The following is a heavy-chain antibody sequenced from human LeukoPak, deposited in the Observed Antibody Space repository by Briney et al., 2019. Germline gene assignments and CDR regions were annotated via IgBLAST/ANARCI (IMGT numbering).Heavy chain of an antibody. Sequence: GGSLRLSCAASGFTFDDHGMSWVRHAPGKGLEWVSGINWNGDSTTYADSVKGRFTISRDNAKNSLYLQMNSLRAEDTAVYYCARDPDCTNGVCYTGGVSVDAFDIWGQGTMVTVSS. D-gene: IGHD2-8*01. J-gene: IGHJ3*02. CDR2: INWNGDST. CDR3: ARDPDCTNGVCYTGGVSVDAFDI. V-gene: IGHV3-20*04. CDR1: GFTFDDHG.